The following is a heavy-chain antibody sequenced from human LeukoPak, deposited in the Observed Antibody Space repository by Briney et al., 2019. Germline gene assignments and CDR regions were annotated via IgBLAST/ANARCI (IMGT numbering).Heavy chain of an antibody. Sequence: GSLRLSCAASGFTFSRYWMSWVRQPPGKGLEWIGSIYYSGSTYYNPSLKSRVTISVDTSKNQFSLKLSSVTAADTAVYYCARDRGVPAYYDFWSGYSRRAGTYYFDYWGQGTLVTVSS. CDR2: IYYSGST. D-gene: IGHD3-3*01. CDR1: GFTFSRYW. V-gene: IGHV4-39*07. J-gene: IGHJ4*02. CDR3: ARDRGVPAYYDFWSGYSRRAGTYYFDY.